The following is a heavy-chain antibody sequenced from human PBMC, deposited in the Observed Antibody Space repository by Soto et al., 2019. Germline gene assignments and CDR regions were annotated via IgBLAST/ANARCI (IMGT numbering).Heavy chain of an antibody. CDR1: GLSIDRGAYS. V-gene: IGHV4-30-2*01. CDR2: TSQGGDT. Sequence: SETLSLTCTVSGLSIDRGAYSWSWIRQPPGKGLEWVGSTSQGGDTYYNPSLTGRVTISVDRPRNQFSLNLTSVTAADTAVYYCASLSGYRYYFDYWGQGILVTVSS. D-gene: IGHD2-15*01. CDR3: ASLSGYRYYFDY. J-gene: IGHJ4*02.